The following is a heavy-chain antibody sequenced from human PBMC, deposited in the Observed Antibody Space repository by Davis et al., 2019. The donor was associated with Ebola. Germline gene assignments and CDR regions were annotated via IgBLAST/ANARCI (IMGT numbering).Heavy chain of an antibody. D-gene: IGHD3-10*01. CDR3: AREGYRGSGMSARDV. V-gene: IGHV4-39*07. CDR1: GGSISSSSYY. J-gene: IGHJ6*02. Sequence: PSETLSLTCTVSGGSISSSSYYWGWIRQPPGKGLEWIGSIYYSGSTYYNPSLKSRVTISVDTSKNQFSLKLSSVTAADTAVYYCAREGYRGSGMSARDVWGQGTTVTVSS. CDR2: IYYSGST.